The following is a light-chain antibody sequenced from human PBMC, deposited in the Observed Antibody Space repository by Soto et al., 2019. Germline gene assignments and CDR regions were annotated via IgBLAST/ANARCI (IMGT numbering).Light chain of an antibody. CDR3: QQSYSSSWT. V-gene: IGKV1-39*01. Sequence: DIQMTQSPSSLSASVGDRVTITCRASQGIGRYLNWYQQKPGKAPILLIYAASSLQSGVPSRFSGSGSGTDLNLTISSLQPEDFATYYCQQSYSSSWTFGQGTPGEIK. CDR1: QGIGRY. CDR2: AAS. J-gene: IGKJ1*01.